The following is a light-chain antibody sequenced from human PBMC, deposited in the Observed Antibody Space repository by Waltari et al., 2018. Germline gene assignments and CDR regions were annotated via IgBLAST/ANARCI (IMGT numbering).Light chain of an antibody. J-gene: IGLJ2*01. V-gene: IGLV1-44*01. CDR2: SND. Sequence: QSVLTQPPSASGTPGQKVTISCSGSYSNIGSTLVTWYQQLQGTAPKLLIYSNDYRPSGVPDRFSGSKSGTSASLAISGLQSEDEADYYCATWDDRLTGVVFGGGTRVTVL. CDR1: YSNIGSTL. CDR3: ATWDDRLTGVV.